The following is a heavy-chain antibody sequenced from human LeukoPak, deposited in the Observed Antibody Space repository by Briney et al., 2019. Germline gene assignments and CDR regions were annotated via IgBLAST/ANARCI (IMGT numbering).Heavy chain of an antibody. V-gene: IGHV1-69*13. J-gene: IGHJ4*02. CDR2: IIPIFGTG. CDR1: GGTFSSDA. CDR3: ARSYNWNNVDY. D-gene: IGHD1/OR15-1a*01. Sequence: ASVTVSCTASGGTFSSDAISWVRQAPGQGLEWMGGIIPIFGTGNYAQKFQGRVTITADESANTAYMELNGLRSDDTAMYYCARSYNWNNVDYWGQGTLVTVSS.